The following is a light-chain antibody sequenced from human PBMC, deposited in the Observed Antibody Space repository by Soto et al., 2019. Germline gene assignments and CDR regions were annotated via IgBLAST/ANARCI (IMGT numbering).Light chain of an antibody. J-gene: IGLJ2*01. CDR3: GAWDTSLSAVV. CDR1: SSNIGNNY. CDR2: DNT. Sequence: QSVLTQPPSVSAPPGQKVTIPCSGSSSNIGNNYVSWYQQLPGTAPKLLIYDNTKRPSGIPDRFSGSKSGASATLAITGLQTGDEANYYCGAWDTSLSAVVFGGGTKLTVL. V-gene: IGLV1-51*01.